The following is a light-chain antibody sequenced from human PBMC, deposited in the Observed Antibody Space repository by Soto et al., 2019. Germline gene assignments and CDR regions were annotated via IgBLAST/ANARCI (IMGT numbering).Light chain of an antibody. V-gene: IGKV3-11*01. CDR1: ENVRTF. Sequence: VLTQSPATLSLSPGERATLSCRASENVRTFLDWYQQKPGQAPRLLIYGASNRATDIPARFSGSGSGTDFTLTISNLEPEDFAVYYCQQHSHWPPWTFGQGTRVEIQ. CDR2: GAS. J-gene: IGKJ1*01. CDR3: QQHSHWPPWT.